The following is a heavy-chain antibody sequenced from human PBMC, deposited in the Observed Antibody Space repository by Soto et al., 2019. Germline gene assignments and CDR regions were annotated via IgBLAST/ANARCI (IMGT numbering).Heavy chain of an antibody. J-gene: IGHJ4*02. CDR1: GGSISSGDSY. CDR3: ARLRSGPDNGWYWAFDY. Sequence: SETLSLTCTVSGGSISSGDSYWNWIRQPPGKGLEWIGNIYYSGSTYYNPSLKSRVTISVDTSKNQFSLRLSSVTAADTAVYFCARLRSGPDNGWYWAFDYWGQGTLVTVSS. D-gene: IGHD6-19*01. CDR2: IYYSGST. V-gene: IGHV4-39*01.